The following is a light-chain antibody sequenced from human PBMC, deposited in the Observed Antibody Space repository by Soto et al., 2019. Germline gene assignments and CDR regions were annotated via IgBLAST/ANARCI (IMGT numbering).Light chain of an antibody. CDR3: QQSYSSPFT. CDR1: QSISSY. Sequence: DIQMTQSPSSLSASVGDRVTITCRASQSISSYLNWYQQKPGKAPNLLIYAASSLQSGVPSKFRGRGSGTDFTLTISSLQPEDFATYYCQQSYSSPFTFGPGTKGDIK. J-gene: IGKJ3*01. CDR2: AAS. V-gene: IGKV1-39*01.